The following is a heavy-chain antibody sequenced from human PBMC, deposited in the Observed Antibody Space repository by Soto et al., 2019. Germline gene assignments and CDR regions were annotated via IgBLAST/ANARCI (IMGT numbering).Heavy chain of an antibody. CDR3: ARDSVVIVGVAAALDF. V-gene: IGHV1-18*01. J-gene: IGHJ4*02. Sequence: QVQLVQSGDEVKNLGASVTVSCKASGYTFVNYGISWVRQAPGQGLEWVGWISGFNSKTEYAHNVQGRITVTTDTSTETAYMELRSLRSDDTAVYYCARDSVVIVGVAAALDFWGQGTLVSVSS. CDR1: GYTFVNYG. CDR2: ISGFNSKT. D-gene: IGHD2-2*01.